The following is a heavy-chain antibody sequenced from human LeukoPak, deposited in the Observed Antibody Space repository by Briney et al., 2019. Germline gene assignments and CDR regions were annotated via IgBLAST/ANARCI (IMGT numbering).Heavy chain of an antibody. J-gene: IGHJ6*02. CDR2: ISSSSSYI. Sequence: GGPLRLTCAASGSTFSSYSLNWVRQAPGKGLEWVSSISSSSSYIYYADSVKGRFTISRDNAKNSLYLQMNSLRAEDTAVYYCARDPYYYDSSGYYYVDYYGMDVWGQGTTVTVSS. D-gene: IGHD3-22*01. CDR3: ARDPYYYDSSGYYYVDYYGMDV. V-gene: IGHV3-21*01. CDR1: GSTFSSYS.